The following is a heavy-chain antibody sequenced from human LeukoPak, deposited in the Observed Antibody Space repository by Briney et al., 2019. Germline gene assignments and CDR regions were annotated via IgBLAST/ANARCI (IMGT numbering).Heavy chain of an antibody. V-gene: IGHV3-73*01. CDR1: GFTFSGSA. Sequence: AGGSLRLSCAASGFTFSGSAMHWVRQASGKGLEWVGRIRSKANNYATAHAASVKGRFTISRDDSKNTAYLQMNSLKTEDTAVYYCTSRGYYNSSGYYSLAFDIWGQGTVVIVSS. J-gene: IGHJ3*02. CDR2: IRSKANNYAT. CDR3: TSRGYYNSSGYYSLAFDI. D-gene: IGHD3-22*01.